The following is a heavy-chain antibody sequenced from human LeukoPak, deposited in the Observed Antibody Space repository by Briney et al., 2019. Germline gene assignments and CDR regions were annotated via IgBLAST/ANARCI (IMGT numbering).Heavy chain of an antibody. CDR1: GGSISSYY. Sequence: SSETLSLTCTVSGGSISSYYWSWIRQPPGKGLEWIGYIYYSGSTNYNPSLKSRVTISVDTSKNQFSLKLSSVTAADTAVYYCARGKGVYDSSGYYHYYFDYWGQGTLVTVSS. CDR2: IYYSGST. D-gene: IGHD3-22*01. CDR3: ARGKGVYDSSGYYHYYFDY. V-gene: IGHV4-59*01. J-gene: IGHJ4*02.